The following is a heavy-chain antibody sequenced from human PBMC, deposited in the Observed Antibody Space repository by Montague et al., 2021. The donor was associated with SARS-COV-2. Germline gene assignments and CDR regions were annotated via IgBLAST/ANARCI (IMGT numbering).Heavy chain of an antibody. V-gene: IGHV4-39*02. CDR1: GGSIVTGDYY. D-gene: IGHD6-6*01. CDR2: IFHSGTT. Sequence: SESLSLICSVSGGSIVTGDYYWAWSRQPPGKGLEWIGSIFHSGTTYYAPSLRGRVTISVDTSKNQFSLKLNSVTAADTAFYYCVREYTGSSQASWGQGTLVTVSS. J-gene: IGHJ5*02. CDR3: VREYTGSSQAS.